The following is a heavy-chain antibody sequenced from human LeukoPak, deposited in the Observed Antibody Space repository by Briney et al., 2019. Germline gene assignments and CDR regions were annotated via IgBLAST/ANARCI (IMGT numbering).Heavy chain of an antibody. Sequence: PGGSLRLSCAASGFTFSSYGMHWVRQAPGKGLEWVAVIWYDGSNKYYADSVKGRFTISRDNSKNTLYLQMNSLRAEDTAVYYCARDERAVLRFLEWPKGFDYWGQGTLVTVSS. CDR1: GFTFSSYG. CDR3: ARDERAVLRFLEWPKGFDY. V-gene: IGHV3-33*01. D-gene: IGHD3-3*01. J-gene: IGHJ4*02. CDR2: IWYDGSNK.